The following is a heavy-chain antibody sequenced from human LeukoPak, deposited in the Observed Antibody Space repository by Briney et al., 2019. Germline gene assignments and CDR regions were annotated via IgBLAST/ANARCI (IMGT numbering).Heavy chain of an antibody. CDR1: GGSISSSSYY. V-gene: IGHV4-39*01. Sequence: SETLSLTCTVSGGSISSSSYYWGWIRQPPGKGLEWIGSIYYSGSTCYNPSLKSRVTISVDTSKNQFSLKLSSVTAADTAVYYCARHFWYYDSSGYYYYYYGMDVWGQGTTVTVSS. D-gene: IGHD3-22*01. CDR3: ARHFWYYDSSGYYYYYYGMDV. CDR2: IYYSGST. J-gene: IGHJ6*02.